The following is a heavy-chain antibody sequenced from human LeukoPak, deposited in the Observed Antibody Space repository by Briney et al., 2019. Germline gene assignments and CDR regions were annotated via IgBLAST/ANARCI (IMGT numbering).Heavy chain of an antibody. J-gene: IGHJ5*02. D-gene: IGHD2-2*01. Sequence: KPSETLSLTCAVHGWSFNDYYWNWVRQAPGKGLEWIGEINARGDTNYNPSPKSRVTISVDSSKNQFSLTLTSMIAADTAIYYCARGQVPAARGYNWFDPWGQGTLVTVSS. CDR2: INARGDT. CDR3: ARGQVPAARGYNWFDP. V-gene: IGHV4-34*01. CDR1: GWSFNDYY.